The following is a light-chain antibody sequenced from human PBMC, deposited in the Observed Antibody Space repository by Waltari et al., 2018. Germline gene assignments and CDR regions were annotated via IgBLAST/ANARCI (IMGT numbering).Light chain of an antibody. CDR2: SSA. CDR1: QDITSR. CDR3: QQGNTYPFT. J-gene: IGKJ4*01. Sequence: DIQMSQSPSSLSASVGDRVTITCRASQDITSRLNWYQQKPGKAPKLLIYSSATLIGGVPSRFSGTGSGTEFTLTINNLQPEDFGTYYFQQGNTYPFTFGGGTKVEIK. V-gene: IGKV1-17*02.